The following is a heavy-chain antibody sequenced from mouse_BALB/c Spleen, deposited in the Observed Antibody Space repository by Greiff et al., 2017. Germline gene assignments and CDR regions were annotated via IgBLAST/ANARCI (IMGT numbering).Heavy chain of an antibody. D-gene: IGHD2-4*01. CDR1: GFTFSSYA. CDR2: ISSGGSYT. V-gene: IGHV5-9-4*01. Sequence: EVKLMESGGGLVKPGGSLKLSCAASGFTFSSYAMSWVRQSPEKRLEWVAEISSGGSYTYYPDTVTGRFTISRDNAKNTLYLEMSSLRSEDTAMYYCARDVITTGWFAYWGQGTLVTVSA. CDR3: ARDVITTGWFAY. J-gene: IGHJ3*01.